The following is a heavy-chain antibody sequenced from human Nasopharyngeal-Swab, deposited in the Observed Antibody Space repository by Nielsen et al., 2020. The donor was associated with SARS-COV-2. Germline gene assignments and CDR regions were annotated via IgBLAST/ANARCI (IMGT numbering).Heavy chain of an antibody. Sequence: ASVKVSCNASGYTFTSYDINWVRQATGQGLEWRGWMNPNSGNTGHEQKFQGRVTMTRNTYISTAYMELSSLRSEETAVYYCARAVAATPDADYYYYMDVWGKGTTVTVSS. V-gene: IGHV1-8*01. D-gene: IGHD2-15*01. CDR1: GYTFTSYD. CDR2: MNPNSGNT. CDR3: ARAVAATPDADYYYYMDV. J-gene: IGHJ6*03.